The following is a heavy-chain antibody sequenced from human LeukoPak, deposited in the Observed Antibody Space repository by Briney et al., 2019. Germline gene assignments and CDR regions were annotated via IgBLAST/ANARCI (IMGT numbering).Heavy chain of an antibody. J-gene: IGHJ4*02. V-gene: IGHV4-59*01. CDR3: ARGTMVRGNYYFDY. CDR1: GGSFSSYY. Sequence: SETLSLTCAVYGGSFSSYYWSWIRQPPGKGLEWIGYIYYSGSTNYNPSLKSRVTISVDTSKNQFSLKLSSVTAADTAVYYCARGTMVRGNYYFDYWGQGTLVTVSS. D-gene: IGHD3-10*01. CDR2: IYYSGST.